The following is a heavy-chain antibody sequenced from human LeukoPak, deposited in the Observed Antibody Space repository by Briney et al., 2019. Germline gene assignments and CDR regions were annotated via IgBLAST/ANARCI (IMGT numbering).Heavy chain of an antibody. CDR1: GFTFSSYA. V-gene: IGHV3-30-3*01. CDR3: ARGGLWIPGAFDI. D-gene: IGHD5-18*01. Sequence: PGGSLRLSCAASGFTFSSYAMHWVRQAPGKGLEWVAVISYDGSNKYYADSVKGRFTISRDNSKNTLYLQMNNLRAEDTAVYYCARGGLWIPGAFDIWGQGTMVTVSS. J-gene: IGHJ3*02. CDR2: ISYDGSNK.